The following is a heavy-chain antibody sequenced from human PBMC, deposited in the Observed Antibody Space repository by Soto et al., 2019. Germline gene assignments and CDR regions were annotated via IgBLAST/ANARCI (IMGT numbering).Heavy chain of an antibody. J-gene: IGHJ5*01. D-gene: IGHD2-2*01. Sequence: EVQLLESGGGLVQPGGSLRLSCAASGFTFSSYGMTWVRQAAGKGLEWVSAISGSGDNTYYADSVRVRFTISRDNSKNTLSLQMNGLRAEDTAVYYCSKPLDTTKYASEKLDSWGHGALVNVSS. CDR3: SKPLDTTKYASEKLDS. CDR1: GFTFSSYG. V-gene: IGHV3-23*01. CDR2: ISGSGDNT.